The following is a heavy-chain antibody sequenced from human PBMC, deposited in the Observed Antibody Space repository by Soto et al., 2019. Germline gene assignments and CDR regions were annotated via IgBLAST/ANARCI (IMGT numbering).Heavy chain of an antibody. V-gene: IGHV1-8*01. CDR3: VRAPLDYYSADYFDN. D-gene: IGHD2-21*02. CDR1: GYTFTEND. CDR2: MNPDSGNT. Sequence: QVQLVQSGAEVKRPGASVKVSCKASGYTFTENDINWVRQATGHGLEWIGWMNPDSGNTGYARKFQGRVTMTGDTSITTAYMELRSLKSEDTAVYFCVRAPLDYYSADYFDNWGQGTLVNVSS. J-gene: IGHJ4*02.